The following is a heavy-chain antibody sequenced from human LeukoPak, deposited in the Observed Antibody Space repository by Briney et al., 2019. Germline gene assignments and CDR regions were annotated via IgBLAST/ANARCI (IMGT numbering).Heavy chain of an antibody. J-gene: IGHJ6*02. CDR2: IIPILGIA. V-gene: IGHV1-69*04. Sequence: SVKVSCKASGGTFSSYAISWVRQAPGQGLEWMGRIIPILGIANYAQKFQGRVTITADKSTSTAYMELSSLRSEDTAVYYCARDVLRYYYYYGMDVWGQGTTVTVSS. CDR3: ARDVLRYYYYYGMDV. CDR1: GGTFSSYA. D-gene: IGHD3-9*01.